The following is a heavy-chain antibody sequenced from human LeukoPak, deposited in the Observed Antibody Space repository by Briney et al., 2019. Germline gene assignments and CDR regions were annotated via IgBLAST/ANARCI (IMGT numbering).Heavy chain of an antibody. CDR3: ARAFYYYYYYGMDV. CDR2: ISAYNGNT. V-gene: IGHV1-18*01. Sequence: ASVKVSCKASGYTFTSYGISWVRQAPGQGLEWMGWISAYNGNTNYAQKLQGRVTMTTDTSTSTAYMELRSLRSDDTAVYYCARAFYYYYYYGMDVWGQGTTVTVSS. CDR1: GYTFTSYG. J-gene: IGHJ6*02.